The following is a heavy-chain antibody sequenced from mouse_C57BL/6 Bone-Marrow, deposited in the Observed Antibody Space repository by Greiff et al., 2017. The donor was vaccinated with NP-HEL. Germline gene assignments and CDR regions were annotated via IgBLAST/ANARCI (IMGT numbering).Heavy chain of an antibody. J-gene: IGHJ3*01. D-gene: IGHD2-10*02. CDR2: ISGGGGNT. CDR3: ARGYGNYEAY. Sequence: EVQLVESGGGLVKPGGSLKLSCAASGFTFSSYTMSWVRQTPEQRLEWVATISGGGGNTYYPDSVKGRFTISRDNAKNTLYLQMSSLRSEDTALYYCARGYGNYEAYWGQGTLLTVSA. V-gene: IGHV5-9*01. CDR1: GFTFSSYT.